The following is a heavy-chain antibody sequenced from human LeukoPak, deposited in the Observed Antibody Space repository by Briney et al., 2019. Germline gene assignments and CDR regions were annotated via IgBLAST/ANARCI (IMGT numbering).Heavy chain of an antibody. J-gene: IGHJ4*02. V-gene: IGHV1-18*01. Sequence: ASVKVSCKASGYTFTSYGISWVRQAPGQGLEWMGWISAYNGNTNYAQKLQGRVTMTTDTSTSTAYMELRSLRSDDTAVYYCARSTYYYDSSGYEPPSYWGQGTLVTVSS. D-gene: IGHD3-22*01. CDR3: ARSTYYYDSSGYEPPSY. CDR1: GYTFTSYG. CDR2: ISAYNGNT.